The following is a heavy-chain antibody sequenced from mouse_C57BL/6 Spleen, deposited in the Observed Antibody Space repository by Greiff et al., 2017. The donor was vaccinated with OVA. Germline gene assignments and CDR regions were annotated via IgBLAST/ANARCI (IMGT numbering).Heavy chain of an antibody. CDR2: INPSTGGT. CDR1: GYSFTGYY. V-gene: IGHV1-42*01. D-gene: IGHD1-1*01. CDR3: ARAVAKGCFDD. J-gene: IGHJ2*02. Sequence: EVKVVESGPELVKPGASVKISCKASGYSFTGYYMNWVKQSPEKSLEWIGEINPSTGGTTYNQKFKAKATLTVDKSSSTAYMQLKSLTSEDSAVYYCARAVAKGCFDDWGQGTSLTVSS.